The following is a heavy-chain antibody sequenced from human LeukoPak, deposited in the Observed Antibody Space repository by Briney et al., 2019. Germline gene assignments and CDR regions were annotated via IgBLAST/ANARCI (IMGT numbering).Heavy chain of an antibody. CDR3: ARGRIVVVPAAISLMDV. J-gene: IGHJ6*04. D-gene: IGHD2-2*01. CDR1: GGSFSGYY. CDR2: INHSGST. Sequence: TSETLSLTCAVYGGSFSGYYWSWIRQPPGKGLEWIGEINHSGSTNYNPSLKSRVTISVDTSKNQFSLKLSSVTAADTAVYYCARGRIVVVPAAISLMDVWGKGTTVTVSS. V-gene: IGHV4-34*01.